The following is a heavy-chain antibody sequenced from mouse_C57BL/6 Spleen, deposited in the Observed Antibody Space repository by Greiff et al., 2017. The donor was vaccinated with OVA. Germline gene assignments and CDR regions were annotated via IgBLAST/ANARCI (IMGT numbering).Heavy chain of an antibody. D-gene: IGHD2-1*01. CDR1: GYTFTSYW. Sequence: QVQLQQPGAELVKPGASVKMSCKASGYTFTSYWITWVKQRPGQGLEWIGDIYPGSGSTNYNEKFKSKATLTVDTSSSTAYMQLSSLTSEDSAVYYCARKYGNFFFFDYWGQGTTLTVSS. J-gene: IGHJ2*01. CDR3: ARKYGNFFFFDY. V-gene: IGHV1-55*01. CDR2: IYPGSGST.